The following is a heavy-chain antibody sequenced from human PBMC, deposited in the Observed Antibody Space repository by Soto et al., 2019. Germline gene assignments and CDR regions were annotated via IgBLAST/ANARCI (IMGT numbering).Heavy chain of an antibody. Sequence: GGSLRLSCAASGFTFSSYGMHWVRQAPGKGLEWVAVISYDGSNKYYADSAKGRFTISRDNSKNTLYLQMNSMRAEDTAVYYCAKDNYYGSGYWFDPWGQGTLVTVSS. CDR1: GFTFSSYG. D-gene: IGHD3-10*01. CDR2: ISYDGSNK. J-gene: IGHJ5*02. V-gene: IGHV3-30*18. CDR3: AKDNYYGSGYWFDP.